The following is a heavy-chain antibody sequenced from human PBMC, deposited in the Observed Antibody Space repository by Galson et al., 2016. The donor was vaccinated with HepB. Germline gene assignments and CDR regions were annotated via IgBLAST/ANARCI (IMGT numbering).Heavy chain of an antibody. J-gene: IGHJ4*02. Sequence: SLRLSCAASGFSFSNYGIHWVRQAPGKGLEWVGLISNDGNNKYYAESVKGRFTISRDNSKNTLHLQMNTLRPEDTAVFFCAKDQASASGWSGAFDSWGQGTLVTVSS. D-gene: IGHD6-19*01. CDR2: ISNDGNNK. CDR1: GFSFSNYG. CDR3: AKDQASASGWSGAFDS. V-gene: IGHV3-30*18.